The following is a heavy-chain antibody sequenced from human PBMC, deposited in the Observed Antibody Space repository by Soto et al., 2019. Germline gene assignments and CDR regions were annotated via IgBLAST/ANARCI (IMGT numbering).Heavy chain of an antibody. J-gene: IGHJ6*02. V-gene: IGHV1-8*01. CDR2: MNPNSGNT. CDR1: GYTFTSYD. CDR3: AKEKTSYGMDV. Sequence: QVQLVQSGAEVKKPGASVKVSCKASGYTFTSYDINWVRQATGQGLEWMGWMNPNSGNTGYAQKFQGRVTXTXHTSISTAYMELSSLRSEDTAEYYGAKEKTSYGMDVWGQGTTVTDSS.